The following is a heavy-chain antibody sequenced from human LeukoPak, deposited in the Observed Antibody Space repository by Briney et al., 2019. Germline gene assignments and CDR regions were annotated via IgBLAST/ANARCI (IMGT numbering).Heavy chain of an antibody. CDR3: ARGLGGYGFGY. CDR2: ISSSSTI. Sequence: GGSLRLSCAASGFTFSSYSMNWVRQAPGKGLEWVSYISSSSTIYYADSVKGRFTISRDKAKNSLYLQMNSLGDEDTAVYYCARGLGGYGFGYWGQGTLVTVSS. J-gene: IGHJ4*02. V-gene: IGHV3-48*02. CDR1: GFTFSSYS. D-gene: IGHD5-18*01.